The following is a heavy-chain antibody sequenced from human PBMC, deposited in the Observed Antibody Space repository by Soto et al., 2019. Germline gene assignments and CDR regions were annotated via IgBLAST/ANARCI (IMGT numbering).Heavy chain of an antibody. Sequence: QVQLVQSGAEVKKPGASVKVSCKASGYTFTSYYMHWVRQAPGQGLEWMGIINPSGGSTRYVQKFQCRVTMSSDTSTSTVYMELSSLRSEDTAVYYCANTYYYDSSGYYPHWGQGRLDTVYS. D-gene: IGHD3-22*01. J-gene: IGHJ4*02. CDR2: INPSGGST. V-gene: IGHV1-46*01. CDR3: ANTYYYDSSGYYPH. CDR1: GYTFTSYY.